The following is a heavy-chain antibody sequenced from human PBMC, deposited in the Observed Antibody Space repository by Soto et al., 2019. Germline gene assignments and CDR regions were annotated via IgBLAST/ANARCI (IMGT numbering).Heavy chain of an antibody. CDR1: GFTFSSYA. CDR3: ANFFSFPGYYVFQGFFSY. D-gene: IGHD1-26*01. V-gene: IGHV3-23*01. J-gene: IGHJ4*02. CDR2: ISGSGGST. Sequence: PGGSLRLSCAASGFTFSSYAMSWVRQAPGKGLEWVSAISGSGGSTYYADSVKGRFTISRDNSKNTLYLQMNSLRAEDTPLFYCANFFSFPGYYVFQGFFSYWARGSLVPVSS.